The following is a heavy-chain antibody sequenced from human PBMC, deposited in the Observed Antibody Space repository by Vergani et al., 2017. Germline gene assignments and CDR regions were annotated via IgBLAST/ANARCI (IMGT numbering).Heavy chain of an antibody. D-gene: IGHD4-23*01. J-gene: IGHJ3*01. CDR1: GGSISAGYYF. CDR2: ISASGNA. CDR3: ARRNAGFYNGGKVHPLRTAFDV. Sequence: QVQLQASGPGRVKPSQTLSLTCTMSGGSISAGYYFWSWIRQPAGKGLEWLGHISASGNASHSPSLKTRVSMSVDTSKNQFSLTVTSVTAADTAIYFCARRNAGFYNGGKVHPLRTAFDVWGHGTVVTVSS. V-gene: IGHV4-61*02.